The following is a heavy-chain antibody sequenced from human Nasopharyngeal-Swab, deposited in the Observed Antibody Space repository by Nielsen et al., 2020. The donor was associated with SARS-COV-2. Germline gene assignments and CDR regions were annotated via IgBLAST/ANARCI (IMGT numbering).Heavy chain of an antibody. CDR3: ARELGYCSSTSCYPNDAFDI. D-gene: IGHD2-2*01. CDR2: INAGNGST. J-gene: IGHJ3*02. V-gene: IGHV1-3*01. Sequence: WVRQAPGQRLEWMGWINAGNGSTKYSQKFQGRVTITRDTSASTAYMELSSLRSEDTAVYYCARELGYCSSTSCYPNDAFDIWGQGTMVTVSS.